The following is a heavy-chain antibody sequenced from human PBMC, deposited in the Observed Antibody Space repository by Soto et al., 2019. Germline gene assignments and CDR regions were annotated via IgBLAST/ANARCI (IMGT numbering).Heavy chain of an antibody. V-gene: IGHV1-69*13. CDR3: ASSYPGPIVVVVQYYFDY. J-gene: IGHJ4*02. D-gene: IGHD2-15*01. Sequence: SVKVSCKASGGTFSSYAISWVRQAPGQGLEWMGGIIPIFGTANYAQKFQGRVTITADESTSTAYMELSSLRSEDTAVYYCASSYPGPIVVVVQYYFDYWGQGTLVTVSS. CDR2: IIPIFGTA. CDR1: GGTFSSYA.